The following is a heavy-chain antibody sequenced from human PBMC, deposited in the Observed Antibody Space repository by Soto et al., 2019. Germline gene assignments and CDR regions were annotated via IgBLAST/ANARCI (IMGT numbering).Heavy chain of an antibody. J-gene: IGHJ6*02. Sequence: PSETLSLTCTISGDSINNYFWNWIRQSPGKGLEWIGYISYSGSTSYNPSLQSRVTISSDTSKNQFSLELSSVTAADTAVYYCARARQRDTGRGLDVWGQGTTVTV. D-gene: IGHD5-18*01. CDR2: ISYSGST. CDR3: ARARQRDTGRGLDV. CDR1: GDSINNYF. V-gene: IGHV4-59*01.